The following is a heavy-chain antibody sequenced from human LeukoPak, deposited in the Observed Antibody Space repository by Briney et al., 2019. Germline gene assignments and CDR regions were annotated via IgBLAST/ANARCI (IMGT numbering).Heavy chain of an antibody. Sequence: ASVKVSCKASGYTFTSYDINWVRQATGQGLEWMGWMNPNRGNIGYAQKFQGRVTMTRNTSISTAYMELSSLRSEDTAVYYCAKGVGSGASNWFDPWGQGTLVTVSS. V-gene: IGHV1-8*01. CDR1: GYTFTSYD. CDR2: MNPNRGNI. D-gene: IGHD2-15*01. J-gene: IGHJ5*02. CDR3: AKGVGSGASNWFDP.